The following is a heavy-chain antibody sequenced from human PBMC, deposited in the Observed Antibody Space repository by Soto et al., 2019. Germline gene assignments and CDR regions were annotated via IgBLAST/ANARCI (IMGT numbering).Heavy chain of an antibody. CDR1: GYTFTNYG. CDR2: INVYNGNT. J-gene: IGHJ5*02. CDR3: ARGVFLGSYYNQYNWHDP. V-gene: IGHV1-18*01. Sequence: ASVKVSCKASGYTFTNYGISWVRQAPGQGLEWMGWINVYNGNTKYAQKVQGRVTMTTDTSTSTAYMELRSLRSDDTAVYYCARGVFLGSYYNQYNWHDPWAQRTLLTVSS. D-gene: IGHD3-10*02.